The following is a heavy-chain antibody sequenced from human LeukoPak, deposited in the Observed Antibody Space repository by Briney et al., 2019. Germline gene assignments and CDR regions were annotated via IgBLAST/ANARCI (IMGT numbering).Heavy chain of an antibody. CDR3: ARKDYGSGSYYYFDY. CDR1: GYTLTELS. Sequence: ASVKVSCKVSGYTLTELSMHWVRQAPGKGLEWMGGFDPEDGETIYAQKLQGRVTMTTDTSTSTAYMELRSLRSDDTAVYYCARKDYGSGSYYYFDYWGQGTLVTVSS. J-gene: IGHJ4*02. CDR2: FDPEDGET. D-gene: IGHD3-10*01. V-gene: IGHV1-24*01.